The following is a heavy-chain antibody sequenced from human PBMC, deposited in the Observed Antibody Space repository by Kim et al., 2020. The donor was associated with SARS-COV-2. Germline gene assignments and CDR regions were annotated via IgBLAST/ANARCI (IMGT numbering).Heavy chain of an antibody. CDR2: IT. V-gene: IGHV4-4*07. Sequence: ITNYNPSLQSRVTRSVDTSKSQFSLELGSVTAADTAVYYCARVSGSYPDYWGQGTLVTVSS. CDR3: ARVSGSYPDY. J-gene: IGHJ4*02. D-gene: IGHD1-26*01.